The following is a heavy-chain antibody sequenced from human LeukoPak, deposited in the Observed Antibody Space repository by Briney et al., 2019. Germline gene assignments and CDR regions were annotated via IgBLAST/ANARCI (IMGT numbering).Heavy chain of an antibody. CDR1: GGSFSGYY. V-gene: IGHV4-34*01. CDR3: ASKSDYGSGSYYNSPFGY. Sequence: SETLSLTCAVYGGSFSGYYWSWIRQPPGKGLEWIGEINHSGSTNYSPSLKSRVTISVDTSKNQFSLKLSSVTAADTAVYYCASKSDYGSGSYYNSPFGYWGQGTLVTVSS. D-gene: IGHD3-10*01. CDR2: INHSGST. J-gene: IGHJ4*02.